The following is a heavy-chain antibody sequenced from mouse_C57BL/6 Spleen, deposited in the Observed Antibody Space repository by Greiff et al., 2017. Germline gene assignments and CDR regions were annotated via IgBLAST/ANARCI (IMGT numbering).Heavy chain of an antibody. CDR2: IYPGGGYT. D-gene: IGHD2-2*01. V-gene: IGHV1-63*01. Sequence: QVQLQQSGAELVRPGASVKLSCKASGYTFTNYTIRWVKQRPGQGLEWIGYIYPGGGYTKYNEKFKGKATLTADKSSSTAYMQFSSLTSADSAIYYCEGLRHAMDYWGQGTSVTVSS. J-gene: IGHJ4*01. CDR1: GYTFTNYT. CDR3: EGLRHAMDY.